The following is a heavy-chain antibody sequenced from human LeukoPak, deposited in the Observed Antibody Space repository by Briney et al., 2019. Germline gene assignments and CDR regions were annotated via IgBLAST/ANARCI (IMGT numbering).Heavy chain of an antibody. Sequence: SETLSLTCTVSGDSITSGSYYWSWIRQPAGKGLEWIGRIFISGGTNYNPSLRSRVTMSLDTSKNQFSLKLYSVTAADTAVYYCARGGSTLHSAGGHDIEFYYYYYMDVWGKGTTVTVSS. V-gene: IGHV4-61*02. J-gene: IGHJ6*03. CDR1: GDSITSGSYY. CDR3: ARGGSTLHSAGGHDIEFYYYYYMDV. CDR2: IFISGGT. D-gene: IGHD3-9*01.